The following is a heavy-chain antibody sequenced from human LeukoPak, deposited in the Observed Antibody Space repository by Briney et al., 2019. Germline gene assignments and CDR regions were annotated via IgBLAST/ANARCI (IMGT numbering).Heavy chain of an antibody. V-gene: IGHV1-18*01. CDR2: ISAYNGNT. CDR1: GYTFTSYD. D-gene: IGHD6-19*01. J-gene: IGHJ4*02. CDR3: ARDSRGLVDY. Sequence: ASVKVSCKASGYTFTSYDINWVRQATGQGLEWMGWISAYNGNTNYAQKLQGRVTMTTDTSTSTAYMELRSLRSDDTAVYYCARDSRGLVDYWGQGTLVTVSS.